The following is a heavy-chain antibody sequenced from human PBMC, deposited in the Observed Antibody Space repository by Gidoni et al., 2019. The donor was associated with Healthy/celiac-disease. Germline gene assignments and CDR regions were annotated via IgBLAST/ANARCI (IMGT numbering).Heavy chain of an antibody. CDR3: AKDLPGSGYELGFEY. V-gene: IGHV3-23*01. J-gene: IGHJ4*02. D-gene: IGHD5-12*01. Sequence: EVQLLESGGGLVQPGGSLSLSCAASGCTFSSYAMSWVRQAPGKGLEWVSAISGSGGSTYYADSVKGRFTISRDNSKNTLYLQMNSLRAEDTAVYYCAKDLPGSGYELGFEYWGQGTLVTVSS. CDR1: GCTFSSYA. CDR2: ISGSGGST.